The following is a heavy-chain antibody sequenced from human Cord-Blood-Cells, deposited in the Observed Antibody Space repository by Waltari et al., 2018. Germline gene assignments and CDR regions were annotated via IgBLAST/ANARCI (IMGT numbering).Heavy chain of an antibody. D-gene: IGHD1-20*01. J-gene: IGHJ5*02. Sequence: EVQLVESGGGLVKPGGSLRLSCAASGFTYSSYSMNWVRQAPGKGLEWVSSISSSSSYIYYADSVKGRFTISRDNAKNSLYLQMNSLRAEDTAVYYCARDGGGYNWNDGVSWFDPWGQGTLVTVSS. V-gene: IGHV3-21*01. CDR3: ARDGGGYNWNDGVSWFDP. CDR2: ISSSSSYI. CDR1: GFTYSSYS.